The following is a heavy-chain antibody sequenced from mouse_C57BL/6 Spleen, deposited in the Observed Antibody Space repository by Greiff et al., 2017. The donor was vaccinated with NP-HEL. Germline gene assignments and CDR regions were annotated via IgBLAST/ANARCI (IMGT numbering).Heavy chain of an antibody. J-gene: IGHJ2*01. CDR3: TRAYYYGSSYDY. D-gene: IGHD1-1*01. Sequence: VQLVESGAELVRPGASVTLSCKASGYTFTDYEMHWVKQTPVHGLEWIGAIDPETGGTAYNQKFKGKAILTADKSSSTAYMLLRSLTSEDSAVYYCTRAYYYGSSYDYWGQGTTLTVSS. V-gene: IGHV1-15*01. CDR1: GYTFTDYE. CDR2: IDPETGGT.